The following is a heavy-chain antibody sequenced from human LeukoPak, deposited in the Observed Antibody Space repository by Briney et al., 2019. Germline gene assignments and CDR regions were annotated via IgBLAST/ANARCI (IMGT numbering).Heavy chain of an antibody. CDR1: GLTFSGYW. V-gene: IGHV3-7*01. D-gene: IGHD3-22*01. Sequence: GGSLRLSCAASGLTFSGYWMSWVRQAPGKGLEWVANIKQDGSEKYYVDSVKGRFTISRDNAKNSLYLQMNSLRAEDTAVYYCARDAPPSFYDSSGYYYAIPNWYFDLWGRGTLVTVSS. CDR3: ARDAPPSFYDSSGYYYAIPNWYFDL. J-gene: IGHJ2*01. CDR2: IKQDGSEK.